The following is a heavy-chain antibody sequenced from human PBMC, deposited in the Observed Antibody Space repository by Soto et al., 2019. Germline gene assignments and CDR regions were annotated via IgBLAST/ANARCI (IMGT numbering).Heavy chain of an antibody. J-gene: IGHJ6*02. CDR1: GFTFSSYW. CDR2: INSDGSIT. CDR3: ARQEGAAFYYDGMDV. V-gene: IGHV3-74*01. Sequence: EVQLVESGGGLVQPGGSRRLSCAASGFTFSSYWMHWVRQAPGKGLVWVSRINSDGSITSYADSVKGRFTISRDNAKNTLYLHMNSLRAEDTAVYYCARQEGAAFYYDGMDVWGQGTTVTVSS.